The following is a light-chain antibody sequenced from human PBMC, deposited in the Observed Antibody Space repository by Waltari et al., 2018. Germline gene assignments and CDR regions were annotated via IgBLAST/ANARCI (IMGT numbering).Light chain of an antibody. V-gene: IGKV4-1*01. CDR2: WAS. J-gene: IGKJ1*01. CDR3: QQYYRSRT. CDR1: QSVLYNSNDKNY. Sequence: DIVMTQSPDSLAVSLGERATINCKSSQSVLYNSNDKNYLAWYQQKPGQPPKLLIYWASTRESGVPDLFSGGGSGTDFTLTISSLQAEDVAVYYCQQYYRSRTFGQGTKVEIK.